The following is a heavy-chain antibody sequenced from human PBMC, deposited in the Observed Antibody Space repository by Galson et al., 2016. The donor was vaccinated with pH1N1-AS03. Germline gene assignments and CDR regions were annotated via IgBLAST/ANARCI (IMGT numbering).Heavy chain of an antibody. Sequence: SVKVSCKATGYTFIGYFLHWVRQAPGHGLEWMGWINPNSGGTHYAQKFQGRITMTRDTSITSAYMELSGLRADDTAVYYCARVWPGKDRRLDNRGQGTLVTVSS. CDR1: GYTFIGYF. J-gene: IGHJ4*02. CDR3: ARVWPGKDRRLDN. D-gene: IGHD4-23*01. V-gene: IGHV1-2*02. CDR2: INPNSGGT.